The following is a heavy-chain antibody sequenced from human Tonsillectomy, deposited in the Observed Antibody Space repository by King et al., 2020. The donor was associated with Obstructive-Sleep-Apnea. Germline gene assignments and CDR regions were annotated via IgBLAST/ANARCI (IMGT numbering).Heavy chain of an antibody. V-gene: IGHV3-48*04. CDR1: GFTFSSYK. CDR2: ISSSSSTI. D-gene: IGHD6-19*01. CDR3: AGWLYSRGSIDY. Sequence: EVQLVESGGGLVQPGGSLRLSCAASGFTFSSYKMNWVRQAPGKGLEWVSYISSSSSTIYYADAVKGRFTISRDNAKNSLYLQMNSLRAEDTAVYYCAGWLYSRGSIDYWGKGTLVTVSS. J-gene: IGHJ4*02.